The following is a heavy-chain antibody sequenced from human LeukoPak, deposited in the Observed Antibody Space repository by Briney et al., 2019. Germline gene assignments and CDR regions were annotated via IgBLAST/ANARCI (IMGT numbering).Heavy chain of an antibody. CDR1: GFTVSSSY. CDR2: IYSGGST. D-gene: IGHD3-9*01. J-gene: IGHJ4*02. Sequence: PGGSLRLSCAASGFTVSSSYMSWVRQAPGKGLEWVSIIYSGGSTYYADSVKGRFTISRDNSKNTLYLQMNSLRGEDTAVYYCARGRVYDILSRFDYWGQGTLVTVSS. CDR3: ARGRVYDILSRFDY. V-gene: IGHV3-53*01.